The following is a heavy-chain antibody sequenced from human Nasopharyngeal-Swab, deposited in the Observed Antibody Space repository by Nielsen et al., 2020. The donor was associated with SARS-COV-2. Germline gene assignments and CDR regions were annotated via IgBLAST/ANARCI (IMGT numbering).Heavy chain of an antibody. V-gene: IGHV4-39*01. CDR3: VGGMGWLPDY. D-gene: IGHD5-24*01. J-gene: IGHJ4*02. Sequence: RQAPGKGLEWIGSIYYSGSTYYNPSLKSRVTISVDTSKNQFSLKLSSVTAADTAVYYCVGGMGWLPDYWGQGNLVTVSS. CDR2: IYYSGST.